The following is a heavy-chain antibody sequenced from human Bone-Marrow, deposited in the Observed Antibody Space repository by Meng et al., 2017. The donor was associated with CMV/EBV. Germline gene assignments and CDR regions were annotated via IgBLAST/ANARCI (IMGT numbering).Heavy chain of an antibody. D-gene: IGHD3-16*01. J-gene: IGHJ4*02. Sequence: QVQLVQSGAEVKKPGASVKVSCKASGYTFTSYGISWVRQAPGKGLEWMGWITAYTGNTNYAQNLQGRVTMTTDTSTSTAYLELRSLRSDDTAVYYCAWGSETYYFDYWGQGTLVTVSS. CDR2: ITAYTGNT. V-gene: IGHV1-18*01. CDR3: AWGSETYYFDY. CDR1: GYTFTSYG.